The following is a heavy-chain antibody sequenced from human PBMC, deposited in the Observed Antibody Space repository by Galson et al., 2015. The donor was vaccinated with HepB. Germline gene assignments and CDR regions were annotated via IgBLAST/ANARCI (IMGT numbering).Heavy chain of an antibody. D-gene: IGHD2-2*01. V-gene: IGHV3-21*01. J-gene: IGHJ4*02. CDR3: ARHEWDIVVVPAAHFDY. Sequence: SLRLSCAASGIAFSYYTMNWVRQAPGKGLEWVSSITGSSSYIYYADSVKGRFTISRDNANNSLYLQMNSPRAEDTAVYYCARHEWDIVVVPAAHFDYWGQGTLVTVSS. CDR1: GIAFSYYT. CDR2: ITGSSSYI.